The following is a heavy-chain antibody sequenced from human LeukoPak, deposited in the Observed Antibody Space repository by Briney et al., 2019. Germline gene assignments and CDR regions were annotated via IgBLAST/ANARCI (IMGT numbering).Heavy chain of an antibody. CDR3: TRLLDNDSSGDPDTFDM. CDR2: IYYTGRT. D-gene: IGHD3-22*01. V-gene: IGHV4-59*11. CDR1: GDSISSHY. Sequence: SETLSLTCTVSGDSISSHYWSWIRLPPGKGLEWIVFIYYTGRTRYNPSLQSRVTISADTSKNHFSLKLTSMTAADAAVYFCTRLLDNDSSGDPDTFDMWGQGTMVTVSS. J-gene: IGHJ3*02.